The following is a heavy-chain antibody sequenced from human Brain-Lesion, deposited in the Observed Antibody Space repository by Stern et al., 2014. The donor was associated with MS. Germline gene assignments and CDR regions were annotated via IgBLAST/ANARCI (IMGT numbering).Heavy chain of an antibody. Sequence: QVQLQQSGPGLVKPSETLSLTCSISGGSVSSNRYYWGWIRQPPGKGLEWIGIIYYSGATFYNPSLKRRVSISRDTSKTRFSLSLSSVTAADTAVYYCGRAGLDDTFDVWGQGTMVTVSS. V-gene: IGHV4-39*01. J-gene: IGHJ3*01. CDR1: GGSVSSNRYY. CDR2: IYYSGAT. CDR3: GRAGLDDTFDV. D-gene: IGHD3/OR15-3a*01.